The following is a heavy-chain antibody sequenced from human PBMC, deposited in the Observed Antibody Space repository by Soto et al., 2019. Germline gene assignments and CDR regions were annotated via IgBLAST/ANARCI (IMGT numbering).Heavy chain of an antibody. Sequence: QVQLVQSGAEVKKPGSSVKVSCKASGGTFSSYAISWVRQAPGQGLEWMGGIIPIFGTANYAQKFQGRVTITADKSTSTAYMELSSLRSEDTAVYYCARDFLGYCSSTSCFSQPYYYYGMDVWGRGTTVTVSS. J-gene: IGHJ6*02. D-gene: IGHD2-2*01. V-gene: IGHV1-69*06. CDR1: GGTFSSYA. CDR3: ARDFLGYCSSTSCFSQPYYYYGMDV. CDR2: IIPIFGTA.